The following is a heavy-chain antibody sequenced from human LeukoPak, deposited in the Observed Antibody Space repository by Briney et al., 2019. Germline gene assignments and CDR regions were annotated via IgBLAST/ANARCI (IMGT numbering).Heavy chain of an antibody. V-gene: IGHV6-1*01. J-gene: IGHJ4*02. Sequence: SQTLSLTCPFSVDSVSSNIAAWIWTTQSPSRGLEWPGRTYYRSKWYNDYAVSVKSRITINPDTSKNQFSLQLNSVTPEDTSVYYCARGAPMGQQLAFDYWGQGTLVTVSS. CDR1: VDSVSSNIAA. CDR3: ARGAPMGQQLAFDY. D-gene: IGHD6-13*01. CDR2: TYYRSKWYN.